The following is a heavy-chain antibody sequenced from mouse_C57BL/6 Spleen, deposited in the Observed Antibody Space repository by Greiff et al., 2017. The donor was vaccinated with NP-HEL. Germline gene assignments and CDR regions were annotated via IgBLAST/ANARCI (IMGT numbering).Heavy chain of an antibody. Sequence: EVKLQESGGGLVKPGGSLKLSCAASGFTFSDYGMHWVRQAPEKGLEWVAYISRGSSTIYYADTVKGRFTISRDKAKNTLFLQMTSLRSEDTAMYYCERPRGYYWYFDVWGTGTTVTVSS. D-gene: IGHD2-2*01. CDR1: GFTFSDYG. CDR2: ISRGSSTI. V-gene: IGHV5-17*01. CDR3: ERPRGYYWYFDV. J-gene: IGHJ1*03.